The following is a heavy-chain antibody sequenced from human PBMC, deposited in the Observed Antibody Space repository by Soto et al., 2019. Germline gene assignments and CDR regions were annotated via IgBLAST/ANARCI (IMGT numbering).Heavy chain of an antibody. CDR1: GGSISRYS. CDR2: IYYSGST. CDR3: ARAEITMVWGVISSYGMDV. Sequence: SETLSLTCTVSGGSISRYSWSWIRQPPGKGLEWIGYIYYSGSTNYNPSLKSRLTISVDTSKNQFSLKLSCVTAADTAVYYCARAEITMVWGVISSYGMDVWGQGTTVTVSS. V-gene: IGHV4-59*01. D-gene: IGHD3-10*01. J-gene: IGHJ6*02.